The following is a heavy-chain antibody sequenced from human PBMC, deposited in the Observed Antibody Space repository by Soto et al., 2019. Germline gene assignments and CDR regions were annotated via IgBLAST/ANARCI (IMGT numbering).Heavy chain of an antibody. D-gene: IGHD6-6*01. CDR3: PKGRGQVVHDDFDF. CDR2: IDDSGDVA. V-gene: IGHV3-23*01. CDR1: GYTFATYA. Sequence: GGSLRLSCAASGYTFATYAMNWVRQAPGKGLEWVSGIDDSGDVAYYADSVKGRFTISRENSKNTVFLQMNGLRGEDTAVYYCPKGRGQVVHDDFDFWGQGTVVTVSS. J-gene: IGHJ3*01.